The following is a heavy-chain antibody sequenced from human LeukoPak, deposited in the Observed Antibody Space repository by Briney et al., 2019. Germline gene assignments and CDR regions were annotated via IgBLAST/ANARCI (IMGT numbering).Heavy chain of an antibody. D-gene: IGHD6-6*01. Sequence: ASVKVSCKASGYTFTSYDINWVRQATGQGLEWMGWMNPNSGNTGYAQKFQSRVTITRNTSISTAYMELSSLRSEDTAVYYCARGYIAALQIYYYYYYMDVWGKGTTVTVSS. V-gene: IGHV1-8*03. J-gene: IGHJ6*03. CDR3: ARGYIAALQIYYYYYYMDV. CDR1: GYTFTSYD. CDR2: MNPNSGNT.